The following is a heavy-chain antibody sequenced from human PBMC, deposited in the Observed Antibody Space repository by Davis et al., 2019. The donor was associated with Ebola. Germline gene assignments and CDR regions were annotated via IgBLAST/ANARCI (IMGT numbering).Heavy chain of an antibody. J-gene: IGHJ3*01. V-gene: IGHV5-10-1*04. CDR3: VASTVAIAAAVKTDAFNA. D-gene: IGHD2-2*01. CDR1: GYSFTSYW. CDR2: IDPSDSYT. Sequence: GESLKISCKGSGYSFTSYWISWVRQMPGKGLEWMGRIDPSDSYTNYSPSFEGQVTFSVDKSVSTAFVQWRSLKASDTAIYYCVASTVAIAAAVKTDAFNAWGQGTMVTVSS.